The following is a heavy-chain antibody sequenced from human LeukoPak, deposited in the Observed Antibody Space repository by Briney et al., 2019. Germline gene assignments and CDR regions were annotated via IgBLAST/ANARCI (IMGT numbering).Heavy chain of an antibody. Sequence: PGGSLRLSCTASGFAFGDYAMSWFRQAPGKGLEWVGFIRSKAYGGTTEYAASVKGRFTISRDDSKSIAYLQMNSLKTEDTAVYYCTTNDVVVTARWGQGTLVTVSS. J-gene: IGHJ4*02. CDR1: GFAFGDYA. CDR2: IRSKAYGGTT. D-gene: IGHD2-21*02. V-gene: IGHV3-49*03. CDR3: TTNDVVVTAR.